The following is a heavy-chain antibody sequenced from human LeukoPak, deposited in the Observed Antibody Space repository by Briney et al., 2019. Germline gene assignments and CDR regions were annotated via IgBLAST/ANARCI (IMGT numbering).Heavy chain of an antibody. Sequence: GGSLILSCAASGFTFRSYAMSWVRQAPGKGLEWVSAISGSGGSTSYADSVKGRITISRDNSKNTLWLQMNSLRAEDTAVYYCAKGTYSGYDSNAFDIWGQGTMVTVSS. CDR1: GFTFRSYA. J-gene: IGHJ3*02. CDR2: ISGSGGST. D-gene: IGHD5-12*01. CDR3: AKGTYSGYDSNAFDI. V-gene: IGHV3-23*01.